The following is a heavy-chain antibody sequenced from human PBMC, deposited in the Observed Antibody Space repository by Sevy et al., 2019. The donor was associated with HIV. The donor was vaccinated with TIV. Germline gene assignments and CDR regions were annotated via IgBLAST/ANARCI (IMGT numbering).Heavy chain of an antibody. D-gene: IGHD3-10*01. J-gene: IGHJ6*02. Sequence: RGSLRLSCAASGFIVSSNYMTWVRQAPGKGLEWVSTLYSDGRTYYADSVKGRFTISRDNSKNMLYLQMNSLRVEDTAVYYCARDPDLEVQGPHWGQGTTVTVSS. CDR2: LYSDGRT. CDR3: ARDPDLEVQGPH. V-gene: IGHV3-53*01. CDR1: GFIVSSNY.